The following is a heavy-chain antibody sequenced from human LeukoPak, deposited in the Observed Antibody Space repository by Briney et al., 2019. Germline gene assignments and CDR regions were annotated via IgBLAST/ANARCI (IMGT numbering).Heavy chain of an antibody. CDR3: AKVLRGYFAWSATDY. V-gene: IGHV3-23*01. CDR2: ISGSGGST. D-gene: IGHD3-9*01. Sequence: PGRSLRLSWAASGFTFSSYAMSWVRHAPRKGLEWVSAISGSGGSTYYAVSVKGRFTISRDNSKTALYLQMTSLRAEDTAVYYCAKVLRGYFAWSATDYWGQGTLVTVSS. CDR1: GFTFSSYA. J-gene: IGHJ4*02.